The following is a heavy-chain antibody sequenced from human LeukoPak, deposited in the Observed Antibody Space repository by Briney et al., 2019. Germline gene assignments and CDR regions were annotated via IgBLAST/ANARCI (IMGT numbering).Heavy chain of an antibody. V-gene: IGHV3-15*01. CDR1: GFTFSNAW. Sequence: PGGSLRLSCAASGFTFSNAWMSWVRQAPGKGLEWVGRIKSKTDGGTADYAAPVKGRFTISRDDSKNTLYLQMNSLKTEDTAVYYCTTLGYCSGGSCYSGYWGQGTLVTVSS. CDR2: IKSKTDGGTA. D-gene: IGHD2-15*01. J-gene: IGHJ4*02. CDR3: TTLGYCSGGSCYSGY.